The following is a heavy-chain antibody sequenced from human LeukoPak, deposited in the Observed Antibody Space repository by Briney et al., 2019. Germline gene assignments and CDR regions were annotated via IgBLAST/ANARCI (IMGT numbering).Heavy chain of an antibody. D-gene: IGHD4-11*01. CDR3: AREPSAYSNYNY. Sequence: GGSLRLSCAASGFTFSSYWMHWVRQAPGKGLVWVSRINSDGSSTSYADSVKGRFTVSRDNAKNTLCLQMNSLRAEDTAVYYCAREPSAYSNYNYWGQGTLVTVSS. CDR2: INSDGSST. J-gene: IGHJ4*02. CDR1: GFTFSSYW. V-gene: IGHV3-74*01.